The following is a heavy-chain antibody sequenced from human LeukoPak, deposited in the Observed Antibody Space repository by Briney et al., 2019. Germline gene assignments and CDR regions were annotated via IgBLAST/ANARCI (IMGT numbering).Heavy chain of an antibody. Sequence: HPGGSLRLSCVASGLTVSANYMTWVRQAPGEGLDWVSVMYSGGYTYYADSVKGRFTISRDNSKNTVYFQMNSLRVEDSAVYYCARDRRYCSGDNCYSGVDYWGQGTRVIVSS. J-gene: IGHJ4*02. CDR1: GLTVSANY. D-gene: IGHD2-15*01. CDR2: MYSGGYT. V-gene: IGHV3-53*01. CDR3: ARDRRYCSGDNCYSGVDY.